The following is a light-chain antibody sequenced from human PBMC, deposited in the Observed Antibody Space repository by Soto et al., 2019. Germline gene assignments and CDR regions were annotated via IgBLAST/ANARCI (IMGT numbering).Light chain of an antibody. CDR1: QGISSY. Sequence: AIRMTQSPSSFSASKGDRVTITCRASQGISSYLAWYQQKPGKAPKLLIYAASTLKSGVPSRFSGSGSWTDFTLTISCLQSEDFATYYCQQYYSYPTWTFGQGTKV. CDR2: AAS. J-gene: IGKJ1*01. V-gene: IGKV1-8*01. CDR3: QQYYSYPTWT.